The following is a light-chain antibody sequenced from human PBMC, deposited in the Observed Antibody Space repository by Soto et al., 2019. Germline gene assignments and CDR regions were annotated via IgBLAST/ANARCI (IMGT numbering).Light chain of an antibody. CDR1: QSISDR. Sequence: DFLMTQSPSTLSASVGDRVTITCRASQSISDRLAWYQQKPGNAPKLLIYKASSLQSGVPSRFSGSGSGTEFTLTIISLQPDDFAMYYCQQYNSYRWTFGQGTKLEIK. J-gene: IGKJ1*01. CDR2: KAS. V-gene: IGKV1-5*03. CDR3: QQYNSYRWT.